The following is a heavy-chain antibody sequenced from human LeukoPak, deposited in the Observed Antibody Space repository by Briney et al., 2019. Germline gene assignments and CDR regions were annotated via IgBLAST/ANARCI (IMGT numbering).Heavy chain of an antibody. Sequence: PSETLSLTCTVSGGSISSGSYYWSWIRQPAGKGLEWIGRIYTSVGTNYNPSLKSRVTISVDTSKNQFSLKLSSVTAADTAVYYCASQWGWGSYYGYWGQGTLVTVSS. CDR2: IYTSVGT. CDR3: ASQWGWGSYYGY. CDR1: GGSISSGSYY. D-gene: IGHD3-16*01. V-gene: IGHV4-61*02. J-gene: IGHJ4*02.